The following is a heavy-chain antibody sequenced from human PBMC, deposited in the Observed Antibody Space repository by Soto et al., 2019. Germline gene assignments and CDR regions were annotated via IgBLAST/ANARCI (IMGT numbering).Heavy chain of an antibody. CDR3: ARATGTLRSRNCDY. D-gene: IGHD1-1*01. V-gene: IGHV4-31*03. Sequence: QVQLQESGPKLVKPSQTLSLTCSVSGGSISTVGHYWTWIRQPPGKGLEWIGSIYHTGSTYYSKSLKRRLTMSADTSKSQFSLRLSSVTAADTAVYYCARATGTLRSRNCDYWGQGSLVTVSS. CDR2: IYHTGST. J-gene: IGHJ4*02. CDR1: GGSISTVGHY.